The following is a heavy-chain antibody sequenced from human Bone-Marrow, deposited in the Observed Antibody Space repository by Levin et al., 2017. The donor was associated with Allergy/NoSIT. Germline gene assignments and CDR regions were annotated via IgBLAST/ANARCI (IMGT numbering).Heavy chain of an antibody. V-gene: IGHV2-5*02. CDR3: AHSVVLRVYEWTQDYRDKWIDP. CDR1: GFSLTTRGVG. J-gene: IGHJ5*02. CDR2: IYGDGNT. Sequence: SGPTLVKPTQTLTLTCTFSGFSLTTRGVGVGWIRQPPGQALEWLALIYGDGNTRYSPSLNSRLTITKDTSKNQVVLRMTNMDPVDTATYFCAHSVVLRVYEWTQDYRDKWIDPWGQGTLVTVSS. D-gene: IGHD3-3*01.